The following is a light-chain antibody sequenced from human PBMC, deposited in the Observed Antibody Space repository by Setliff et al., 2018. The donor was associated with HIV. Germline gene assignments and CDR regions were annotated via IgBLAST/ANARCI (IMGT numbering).Light chain of an antibody. CDR2: EVN. Sequence: QSALTQPPSASGSPGQSVTISCTGTSSDVGAYNHVSWYQQHPGKAPKLIIYEVNERPSGVPGRFSGSKSGNTASLTVSGLQAEDETDYYCSSYAGSDTWVFGGGTQLTVL. V-gene: IGLV2-8*01. J-gene: IGLJ3*02. CDR1: SSDVGAYNH. CDR3: SSYAGSDTWV.